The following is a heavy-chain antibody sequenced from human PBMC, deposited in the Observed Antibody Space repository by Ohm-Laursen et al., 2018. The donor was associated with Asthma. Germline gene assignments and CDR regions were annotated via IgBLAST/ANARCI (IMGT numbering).Heavy chain of an antibody. V-gene: IGHV3-30-3*01. Sequence: SLRLSCAASGFTFSSYAMHWVRQAPGKGLEWVAVISYDGSNKYYADSVKGRFTISRDNSKNTLYLQMNSLRAEDTAVYYCASTMGAASFDYWGQGTLVTVSS. J-gene: IGHJ4*02. CDR3: ASTMGAASFDY. CDR1: GFTFSSYA. CDR2: ISYDGSNK. D-gene: IGHD6-13*01.